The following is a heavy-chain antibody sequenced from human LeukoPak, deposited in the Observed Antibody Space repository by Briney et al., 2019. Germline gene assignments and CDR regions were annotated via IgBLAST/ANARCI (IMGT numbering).Heavy chain of an antibody. J-gene: IGHJ6*02. CDR2: IYTSGST. V-gene: IGHV4-4*07. Sequence: SETLSLTCTVSGGSISSYYWSWIRQPAGKGLEWIGRIYTSGSTNYNPSLKSRVTMSVDTSKNQFSLKLSSVTAADTAVYYCARHENDYDFWSGYPHMDVWGQGTTVTVSS. CDR1: GGSISSYY. D-gene: IGHD3-3*01. CDR3: ARHENDYDFWSGYPHMDV.